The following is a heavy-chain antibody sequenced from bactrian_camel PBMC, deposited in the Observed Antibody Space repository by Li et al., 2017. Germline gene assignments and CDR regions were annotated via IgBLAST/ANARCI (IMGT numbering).Heavy chain of an antibody. CDR3: ATYETAIQAVGWRTGYNLRVRD. CDR1: GFTSKNCG. D-gene: IGHD1*01. Sequence: HVQLVESGGGSVQAGGSLTLSCTAPGFTSKNCGVAWYRQAAGSERREWLSSRTGQGRLLYADFVKGRFTISRDNAKSTVYLQMSVLKPEDTAVYYCATYETAIQAVGWRTGYNLRVRDGGQGTQVTVS. CDR2: RTGQGRL. V-gene: IGHV3S1*01. J-gene: IGHJ4*01.